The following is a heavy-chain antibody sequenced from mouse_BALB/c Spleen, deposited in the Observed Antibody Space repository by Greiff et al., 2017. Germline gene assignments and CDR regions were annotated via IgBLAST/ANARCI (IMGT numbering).Heavy chain of an antibody. CDR1: GYTFTDYE. V-gene: IGHV1-15*01. CDR3: TRRDGSSYGGVY. Sequence: QVQLKESGAELVRPGASVTLSCKASGYTFTDYEMHWVKQTPVHGLEWIGAIDPETGGTAYNQKFKGKATLTADKSSSTAYMELRSLTSEDSAVYYCTRRDGSSYGGVYWGQGTTLTVSS. J-gene: IGHJ2*01. CDR2: IDPETGGT. D-gene: IGHD1-1*01.